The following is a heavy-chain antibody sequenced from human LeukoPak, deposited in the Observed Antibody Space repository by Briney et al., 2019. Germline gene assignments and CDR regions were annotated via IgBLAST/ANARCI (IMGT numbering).Heavy chain of an antibody. CDR3: AREAVAAAGVGMDV. Sequence: SETLSLTCTVSGYSISSGYYWGWIRQPPGKGLEWIGSIYHSGSTYYNPSLKSRVTISVDTSKNQFSLKLSSVTAADTGGYYWAREAVAAAGVGMDVWGKGTTVTVSS. V-gene: IGHV4-38-2*02. J-gene: IGHJ6*04. D-gene: IGHD6-13*01. CDR1: GYSISSGYY. CDR2: IYHSGST.